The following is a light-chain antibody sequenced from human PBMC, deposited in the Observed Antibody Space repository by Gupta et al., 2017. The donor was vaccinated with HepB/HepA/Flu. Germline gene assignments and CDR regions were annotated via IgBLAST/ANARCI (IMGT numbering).Light chain of an antibody. Sequence: ARVTCGGNNIGSKSVHWYQQKPGQAPVLVIYYDSDRPSGIPERFSCSNSGDTATLTIRRVEAGDEAYYSGQVWEGSSDRLVFGGGTKLTVL. V-gene: IGLV3-21*01. CDR2: YDS. CDR1: NIGSKS. J-gene: IGLJ3*02. CDR3: QVWEGSSDRLV.